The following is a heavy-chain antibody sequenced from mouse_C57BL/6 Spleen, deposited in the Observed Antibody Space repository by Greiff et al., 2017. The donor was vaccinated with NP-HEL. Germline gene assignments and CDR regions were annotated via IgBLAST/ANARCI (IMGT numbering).Heavy chain of an antibody. CDR1: GYAFSSSW. Sequence: QVQLQQSGPELVKPGASVKISCKASGYAFSSSWMNWVKQRPGKGLEWIGRIYPGDGDTNYNGKFKGKATLTADKSSSTAYMQLSSLTSEDSAVYFCARDVDYFAMDYWGQGTSVTVSS. CDR2: IYPGDGDT. V-gene: IGHV1-82*01. CDR3: ARDVDYFAMDY. J-gene: IGHJ4*01.